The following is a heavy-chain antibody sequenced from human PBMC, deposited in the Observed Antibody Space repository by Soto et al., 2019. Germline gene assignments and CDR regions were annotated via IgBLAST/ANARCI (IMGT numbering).Heavy chain of an antibody. Sequence: PSETMSLTCTVSGGTINSYYWSWIRQPPGKGLEWIGYIYYSGSTNYNPSLKSRVTISVDTSKNQFSLKLSSVTAADTAVYYCARHKARDLPDEMEVWGKGTTVTVSS. CDR2: IYYSGST. V-gene: IGHV4-59*08. CDR1: GGTINSYY. CDR3: ARHKARDLPDEMEV. J-gene: IGHJ6*04.